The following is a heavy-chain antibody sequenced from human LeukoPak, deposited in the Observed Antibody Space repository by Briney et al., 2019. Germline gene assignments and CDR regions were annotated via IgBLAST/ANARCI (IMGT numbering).Heavy chain of an antibody. V-gene: IGHV3-66*01. J-gene: IGHJ4*02. CDR2: IYSGGST. Sequence: GGSLRLSCAASGFTVSSNYMSWVRQAPGKGLEWVSVIYSGGSTYYADSVKGRFTISRDNSKNTLYLQMNSLRAEDTAVYYCARARLGVTPWNYGGQGTLVTVSS. CDR3: ARARLGVTPWNY. CDR1: GFTVSSNY. D-gene: IGHD2-21*02.